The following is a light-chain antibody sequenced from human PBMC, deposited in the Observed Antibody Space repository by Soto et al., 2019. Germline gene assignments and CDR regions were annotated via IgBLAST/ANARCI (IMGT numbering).Light chain of an antibody. CDR3: CSYAGSSTFYV. V-gene: IGLV2-23*02. CDR1: SSDVGSYSL. Sequence: QSVLTQPASVSGSPGQSITISCTGTSSDVGSYSLVSWYQQHPGKAPKLMIYQVSKRPSGVSNRFSGSKSGNTASLTISGLQAEDEADYYCCSYAGSSTFYVFGTGTKVT. CDR2: QVS. J-gene: IGLJ1*01.